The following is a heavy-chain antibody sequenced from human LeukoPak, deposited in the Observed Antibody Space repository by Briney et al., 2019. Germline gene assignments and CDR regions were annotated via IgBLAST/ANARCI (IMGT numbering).Heavy chain of an antibody. D-gene: IGHD6-13*01. V-gene: IGHV3-30*04. CDR2: ISYDGSNK. CDR3: ASWEGDLPQQLVY. J-gene: IGHJ4*02. CDR1: GFTFSSYA. Sequence: GGSLRLSCAASGFTFSSYAMHWVRQAPGKGLEWVALISYDGSNKYYADSVKGRFTISRDNSKNTLYLQMNSLRAEDTAVYYCASWEGDLPQQLVYWGQGTLVTVSS.